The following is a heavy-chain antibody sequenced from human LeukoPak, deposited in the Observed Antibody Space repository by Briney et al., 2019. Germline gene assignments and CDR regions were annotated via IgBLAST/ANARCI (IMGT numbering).Heavy chain of an antibody. J-gene: IGHJ6*02. CDR1: GGSISSYY. Sequence: SGTLSLTCTVSGGSISSYYWSWIRQPPGKGLEWIGYIYYSGSTNYNPSLKSRLTISVDTSKNQFSLRLSSVTAADTAVYYCARHIQVVVDATVYYYGMDVWGQGTTVTVSS. D-gene: IGHD2-15*01. CDR2: IYYSGST. CDR3: ARHIQVVVDATVYYYGMDV. V-gene: IGHV4-59*08.